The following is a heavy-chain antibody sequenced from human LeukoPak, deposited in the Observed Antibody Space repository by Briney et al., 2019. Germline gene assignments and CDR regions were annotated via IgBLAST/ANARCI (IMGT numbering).Heavy chain of an antibody. Sequence: ASVKVSCKASGYTFTSYGISWVRQAPGQGLEWMGWISAYNGNTNYPQKLQGRVTMTTDTSTSTAYMELRSLRSDDTAVYYCARRSRFGELFDYWGQGTLVTVSS. CDR1: GYTFTSYG. CDR3: ARRSRFGELFDY. V-gene: IGHV1-18*01. J-gene: IGHJ4*02. CDR2: ISAYNGNT. D-gene: IGHD3-10*01.